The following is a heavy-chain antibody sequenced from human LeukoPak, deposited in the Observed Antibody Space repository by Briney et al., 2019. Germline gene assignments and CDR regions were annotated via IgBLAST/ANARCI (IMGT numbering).Heavy chain of an antibody. CDR1: GGTFSSYA. J-gene: IGHJ3*02. Sequence: ASVKVSCKASGGTFSSYAISWVRQAPGQGLEWMGWISAYNGNTNYAQKLQGRVTMTTDTSTSTAYMELRSLRSDDTAVYYCARGPGDYYDSSGYLGIDAFDIWGQGTMVTVSS. V-gene: IGHV1-18*01. CDR3: ARGPGDYYDSSGYLGIDAFDI. CDR2: ISAYNGNT. D-gene: IGHD3-22*01.